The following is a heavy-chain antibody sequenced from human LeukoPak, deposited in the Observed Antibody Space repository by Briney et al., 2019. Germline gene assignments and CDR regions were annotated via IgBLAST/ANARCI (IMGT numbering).Heavy chain of an antibody. CDR3: AKEAAGTLRSDGADY. V-gene: IGHV3-23*01. J-gene: IGHJ4*02. D-gene: IGHD6-13*01. CDR2: ISGSGGST. Sequence: GGSLRLSCAASGFTFSSYAMSWVRQAPGKGLEWVSAISGSGGSTYYADAVKGRFTISRDNSKNTLCLQMNSLRAEDTAVYYCAKEAAGTLRSDGADYWGQGTLVTVSS. CDR1: GFTFSSYA.